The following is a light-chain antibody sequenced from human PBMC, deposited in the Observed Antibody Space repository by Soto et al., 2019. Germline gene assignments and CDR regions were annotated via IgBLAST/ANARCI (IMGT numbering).Light chain of an antibody. J-gene: IGLJ2*01. CDR2: EVT. CDR3: CSYAGSTNFII. CDR1: NSDVGSFNL. Sequence: QSALTQHASVSGSPGQSITISCTGTNSDVGSFNLVSWYQQHPGKVPKVLIYEVTKRPSGVSNRFSGSKSGNTASLTISGLQAEDEADYYCCSYAGSTNFIIFGGGTKLTVL. V-gene: IGLV2-23*02.